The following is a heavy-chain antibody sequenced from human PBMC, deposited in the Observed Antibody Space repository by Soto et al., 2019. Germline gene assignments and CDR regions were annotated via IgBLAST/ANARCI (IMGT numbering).Heavy chain of an antibody. D-gene: IGHD6-19*01. CDR3: AKEQKVEVAGIFDY. CDR1: GFTFSIYA. V-gene: IGHV3-23*01. CDR2: ISGSGGST. Sequence: PWGSLGLACASSGFTFSIYAMGWVRQAPGKGLEWVSAISGSGGSTYYADSVKGRFTISIDNSKNTLYLQMNSLRAEDTAVYYCAKEQKVEVAGIFDYWGQGTLVTVSS. J-gene: IGHJ4*02.